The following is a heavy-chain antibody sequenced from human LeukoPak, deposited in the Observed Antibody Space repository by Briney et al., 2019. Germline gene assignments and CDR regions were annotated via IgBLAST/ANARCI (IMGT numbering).Heavy chain of an antibody. V-gene: IGHV3-30*18. CDR2: ISYDGSNK. CDR3: AKVRPMVRGVFFDY. CDR1: GFTFSSYG. Sequence: HSGGSLRLSCAASGFTFSSYGMHWVRQAPGKGLEWVAVISYDGSNKYYADSVKGRFTISRDNSKNTLYLQMNSLRAEDTAVYYCAKVRPMVRGVFFDYWGQGTLVTVSS. J-gene: IGHJ4*02. D-gene: IGHD3-10*01.